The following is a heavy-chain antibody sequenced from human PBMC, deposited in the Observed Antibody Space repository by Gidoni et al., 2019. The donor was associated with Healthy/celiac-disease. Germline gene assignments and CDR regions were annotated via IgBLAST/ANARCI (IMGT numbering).Heavy chain of an antibody. V-gene: IGHV4-30-4*01. CDR3: ARLKTSVTWFDT. CDR1: GGSISSGDYY. J-gene: IGHJ5*02. Sequence: QVQLQESRPGLVKPSQTLSPTCTVSGGSISSGDYYWSWIRQPPGKGLEWIGYIYYSGSTYYNQSLKSRVTISVDTSKNQFSLKLSSVTAADTAVYYCARLKTSVTWFDTGGQGTLVTVSS. D-gene: IGHD4-17*01. CDR2: IYYSGST.